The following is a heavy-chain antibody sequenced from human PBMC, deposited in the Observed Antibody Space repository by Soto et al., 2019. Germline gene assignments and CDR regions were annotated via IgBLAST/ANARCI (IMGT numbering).Heavy chain of an antibody. CDR2: INPNSGGT. J-gene: IGHJ5*02. CDR3: ATLGELLSNWFDP. Sequence: ASVKVSCKASGYTFTGYYMHWVRQAPGQGLEWMGWINPNSGGTNYAQKFQGWVTMTRDTSISTAYMELSRLRSDDTAVYYCATLGELLSNWFDPWGQGTLVTVSS. D-gene: IGHD2-2*01. V-gene: IGHV1-2*04. CDR1: GYTFTGYY.